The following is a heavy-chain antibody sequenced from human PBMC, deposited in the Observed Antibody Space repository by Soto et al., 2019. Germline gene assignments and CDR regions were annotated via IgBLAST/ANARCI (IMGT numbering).Heavy chain of an antibody. CDR3: AKDADGVLGSGDSYFDY. J-gene: IGHJ4*02. CDR2: ISSDGSNK. D-gene: IGHD6-19*01. Sequence: PGGSLRLSCAASGFTFSNCGMHWVRQAPGKGLEWVAVISSDGSNKYYADSVKGRFTISRDNSKNTLYLQMNSLRAEDTAVYYCAKDADGVLGSGDSYFDYWGQGTLVTVSS. CDR1: GFTFSNCG. V-gene: IGHV3-30*18.